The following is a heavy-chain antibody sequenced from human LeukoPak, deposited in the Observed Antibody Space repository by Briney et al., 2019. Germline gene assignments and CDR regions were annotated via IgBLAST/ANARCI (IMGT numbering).Heavy chain of an antibody. D-gene: IGHD6-19*01. J-gene: IGHJ6*02. Sequence: QPGGSLRLSCVASGFTFNSYWIHWVRQGPGKGLVWVSLISADGTTTTYAGSVRGRFTVSRDNAKNTLYLQMNSLRAEDAAVYYCARGLAGAYRIMDVWGQGTTVTVSS. CDR2: ISADGTTT. CDR1: GFTFNSYW. CDR3: ARGLAGAYRIMDV. V-gene: IGHV3-74*01.